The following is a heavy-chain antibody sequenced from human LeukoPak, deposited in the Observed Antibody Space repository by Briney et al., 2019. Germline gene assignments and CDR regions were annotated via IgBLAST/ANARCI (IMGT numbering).Heavy chain of an antibody. D-gene: IGHD5-18*01. CDR2: ISGSGGST. J-gene: IGHJ4*02. CDR1: GFTFSSYA. V-gene: IGHV3-23*01. Sequence: GGSLRLSCAASGFTFSSYAMSWVRQAPGKGLEWVSAISGSGGSTYYADSVKGRFTISRDNSKNTLYLQMNSLRAEDTAVYYCAKDYSGYSYGLPDYWGQGTLVTVSS. CDR3: AKDYSGYSYGLPDY.